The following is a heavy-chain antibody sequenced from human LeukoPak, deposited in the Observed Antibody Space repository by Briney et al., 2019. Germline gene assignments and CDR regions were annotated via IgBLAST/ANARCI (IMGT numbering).Heavy chain of an antibody. CDR3: ARGPGSFLEWLYRFDY. V-gene: IGHV3-64*01. J-gene: IGHJ4*02. Sequence: PGGSLRLSCAASGFTFSSYAMHWVRQAPGKGLEYVSAISSNGGSTYYANSVKGRFTISRDNSKNTLYLQMGSLRAEDMAVYYCARGPGSFLEWLYRFDYWGQGTLVTVPS. D-gene: IGHD3-3*02. CDR1: GFTFSSYA. CDR2: ISSNGGST.